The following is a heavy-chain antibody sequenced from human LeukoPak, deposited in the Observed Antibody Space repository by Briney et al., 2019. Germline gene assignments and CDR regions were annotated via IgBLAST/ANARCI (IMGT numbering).Heavy chain of an antibody. CDR3: ARDLPSSDAFDI. V-gene: IGHV3-21*01. D-gene: IGHD6-13*01. CDR2: ISSSSSYI. Sequence: AGGSLRLSCAASGFTFSSYSMNWVRQAPGKGLEWVSSISSSSSYIYYADSVKGRFTISRDNAKNSLYLQMNSLRAEDTAVYYCARDLPSSDAFDIWGQGTMVTVSS. J-gene: IGHJ3*02. CDR1: GFTFSSYS.